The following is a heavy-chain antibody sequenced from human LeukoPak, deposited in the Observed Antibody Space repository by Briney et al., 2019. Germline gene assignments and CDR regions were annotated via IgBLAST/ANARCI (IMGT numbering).Heavy chain of an antibody. CDR3: ARKMYNWNYDAFDI. J-gene: IGHJ3*02. V-gene: IGHV4-4*07. D-gene: IGHD1-7*01. Sequence: SETLSLTCTVSGGSINNFYWNWIRKPAGKGLEWIGRIYDSGSTHYNPSLKSRVTISVDTSKNQFSLKLSSVTTADTAVYYCARKMYNWNYDAFDIWGQGTMVTVSS. CDR1: GGSINNFY. CDR2: IYDSGST.